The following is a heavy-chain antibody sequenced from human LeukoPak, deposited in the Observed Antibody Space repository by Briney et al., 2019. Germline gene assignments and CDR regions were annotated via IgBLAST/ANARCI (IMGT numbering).Heavy chain of an antibody. D-gene: IGHD6-19*01. CDR3: AKEYSSGWSYWYFDL. V-gene: IGHV3-30*18. Sequence: GRSLRLSCAASGFTFSTYSMHWVRQAPGKGLQWVAVISYDGSNKYYADSVKGRFTISRDNSKNTLYLQMNSLRAEDTAVYYCAKEYSSGWSYWYFDLWGRGTLVTVSS. CDR2: ISYDGSNK. CDR1: GFTFSTYS. J-gene: IGHJ2*01.